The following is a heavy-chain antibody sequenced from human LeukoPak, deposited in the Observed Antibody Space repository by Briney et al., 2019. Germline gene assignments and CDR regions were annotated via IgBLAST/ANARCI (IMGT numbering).Heavy chain of an antibody. J-gene: IGHJ6*03. V-gene: IGHV3-64*01. Sequence: SCKASGYTFTSYYMHWVRQAPGKGLEYVSAISGNGGSTYYGNSVKGRFTISRDNSRNTLYLQMGSLSAEDMAVYYCARGYYDFWGGSSYYFNYMDVWGKGTTVTVSS. CDR2: ISGNGGST. CDR3: ARGYYDFWGGSSYYFNYMDV. D-gene: IGHD3-3*01. CDR1: GYTFTSYY.